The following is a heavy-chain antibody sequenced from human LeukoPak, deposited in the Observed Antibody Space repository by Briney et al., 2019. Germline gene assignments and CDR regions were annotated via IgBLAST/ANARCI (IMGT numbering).Heavy chain of an antibody. CDR1: GFTFSSYG. V-gene: IGHV3-30*18. Sequence: GGSLRLSCAASGFTFSSYGMHWVRQAPGKGLEWVAVISYDGSNKYYADSVKGRFTISRDNSKNTLYQQMNSLRAEDTAVYYCAKDRGYYAPFDYWGQGTLVTVSS. D-gene: IGHD3-10*01. CDR3: AKDRGYYAPFDY. CDR2: ISYDGSNK. J-gene: IGHJ4*02.